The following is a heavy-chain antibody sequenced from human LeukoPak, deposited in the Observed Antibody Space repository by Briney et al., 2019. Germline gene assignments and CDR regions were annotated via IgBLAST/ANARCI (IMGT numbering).Heavy chain of an antibody. J-gene: IGHJ6*02. CDR2: ISYDGSNK. D-gene: IGHD2-2*01. CDR3: ARDLRRLRYCSSTSCPPLYGMDV. Sequence: GGSLRLSCAASGFSFSSYAMHWVRQAPGKGLEWVAVISYDGSNKYYADSVKGRFTISRDNSKNTLYLQMNSLRAEDTAVYCCARDLRRLRYCSSTSCPPLYGMDVWGQGTTVTVSS. CDR1: GFSFSSYA. V-gene: IGHV3-30-3*01.